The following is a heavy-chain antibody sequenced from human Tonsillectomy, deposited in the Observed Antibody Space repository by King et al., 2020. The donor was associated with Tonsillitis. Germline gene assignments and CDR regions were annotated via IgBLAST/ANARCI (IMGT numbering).Heavy chain of an antibody. J-gene: IGHJ6*02. D-gene: IGHD3-22*01. Sequence: QLVQSGAEVKKPGSSVKVSCKASGGTFSSYAISWVRQAPGQGLEWMGGIIPIFGTANYAQKLQGRVTITADESTSTAYMELSSLRSEDTAVYYGARRDLWGVVVKFYGMDVWAKGPPSPSP. CDR2: IIPIFGTA. V-gene: IGHV1-69*12. CDR1: GGTFSSYA. CDR3: ARRDLWGVVVKFYGMDV.